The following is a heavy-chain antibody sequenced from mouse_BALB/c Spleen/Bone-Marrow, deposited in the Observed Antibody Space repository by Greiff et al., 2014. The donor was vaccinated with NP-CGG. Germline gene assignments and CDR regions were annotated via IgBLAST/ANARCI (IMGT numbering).Heavy chain of an antibody. D-gene: IGHD1-1*01. CDR1: GYTFTSYW. V-gene: IGHV1-7*01. CDR2: INPSSGYN. CDR3: AGYYYGEGFAY. Sequence: QVQLQQSGAELAKPGASVKMSCKASGYTFTSYWMHWVKQRPGQGLEWIGYINPSSGYNEYNQKFKDKATLTAGKSSSTAYMQLSSLTSEDSAVYYCAGYYYGEGFAYWGQGTLVTVSA. J-gene: IGHJ3*01.